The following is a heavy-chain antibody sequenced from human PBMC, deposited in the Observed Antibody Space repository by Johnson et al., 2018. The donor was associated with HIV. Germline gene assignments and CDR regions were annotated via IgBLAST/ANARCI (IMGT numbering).Heavy chain of an antibody. CDR2: RRYDGSNK. CDR1: GFTFSSYG. Sequence: QVQLVESGGGVVQPGGSLRLSCAASGFTFSSYGMHWVRQAPGKGLEWVAFRRYDGSNKYYADSVKGRFTISRDNSKNTLYLQMNSLRAEDTAVYYCAKYRTGFDAFDIWGQGTMVTVSS. J-gene: IGHJ3*02. D-gene: IGHD1-1*01. V-gene: IGHV3-30*02. CDR3: AKYRTGFDAFDI.